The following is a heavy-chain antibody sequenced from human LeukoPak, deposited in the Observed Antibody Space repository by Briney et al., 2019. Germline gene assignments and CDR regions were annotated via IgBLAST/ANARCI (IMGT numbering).Heavy chain of an antibody. D-gene: IGHD5-12*01. CDR1: GYSFTSYW. CDR2: IYPGDSDT. Sequence: GESLKISCKGSGYSFTSYWIGWVRQMPGKGLEWMVIIYPGDSDTRYSPSFQGQVTISADKSISTAYLQWSSLKASDTAMYYCARRATRYDYYYYYMDVWGKGTTVTVSS. J-gene: IGHJ6*03. CDR3: ARRATRYDYYYYYMDV. V-gene: IGHV5-51*01.